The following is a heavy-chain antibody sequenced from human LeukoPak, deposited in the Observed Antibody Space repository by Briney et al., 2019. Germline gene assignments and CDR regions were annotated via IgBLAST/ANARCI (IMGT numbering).Heavy chain of an antibody. J-gene: IGHJ5*02. Sequence: GASVKVSCKASGYTFTSYGINWVRQAPGQGLEWMGWINPNSGGTNYAQKFQGRVTMTRDTSISTAYMELSRLRSDDTAVYYCARGGSSLVKVSGWFDPWGQGTLVTVSS. D-gene: IGHD6-13*01. CDR2: INPNSGGT. CDR1: GYTFTSYG. V-gene: IGHV1-2*02. CDR3: ARGGSSLVKVSGWFDP.